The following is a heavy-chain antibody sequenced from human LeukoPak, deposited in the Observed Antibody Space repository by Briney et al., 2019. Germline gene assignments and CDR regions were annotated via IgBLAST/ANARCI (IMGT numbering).Heavy chain of an antibody. CDR3: ARVYSDWGRYYMDV. D-gene: IGHD3-22*01. CDR2: IYTSGST. Sequence: PSQTLSLTCTVSGGSISSGRYSWSWIRQPAGKGLEWIGRIYTSGSTNYNPSLKSRVTISVDTSKNQFSLKLSSVTAADTAVYYCARVYSDWGRYYMDVWGKGTTVTVSS. CDR1: GGSISSGRYS. V-gene: IGHV4-61*02. J-gene: IGHJ6*03.